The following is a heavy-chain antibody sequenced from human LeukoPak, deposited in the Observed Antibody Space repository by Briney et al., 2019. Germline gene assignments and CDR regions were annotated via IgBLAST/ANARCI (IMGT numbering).Heavy chain of an antibody. CDR2: ISYDGSNK. CDR3: ARARFGYNRGPLDY. V-gene: IGHV3-30-3*01. CDR1: GFTFSNYA. J-gene: IGHJ4*02. D-gene: IGHD5-24*01. Sequence: GGSLRLSCAASGFTFSNYAMHRVRQAPGKGLEWVTFISYDGSNKHYADSVQGRFTISRDNSKNTLYLQMNSLRPEDTAVYYCARARFGYNRGPLDYWGQGILVTVSS.